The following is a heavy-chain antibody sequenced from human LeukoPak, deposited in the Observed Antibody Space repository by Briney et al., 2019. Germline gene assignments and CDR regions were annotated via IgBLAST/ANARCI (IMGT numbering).Heavy chain of an antibody. CDR2: IKQDGSEK. V-gene: IGHV3-7*01. J-gene: IGHJ6*03. D-gene: IGHD4-11*01. CDR3: ARGGLPSDYYYYYMDV. CDR1: GFTFSSYW. Sequence: GGSLRLSCAASGFTFSSYWMSWVRQAPGKGLEWVANIKQDGSEKYYVDSVKGRFTISRDNAKNSLYLQMNSLRAEDTAVYYCARGGLPSDYYYYYMDVWGKGTTVTVSS.